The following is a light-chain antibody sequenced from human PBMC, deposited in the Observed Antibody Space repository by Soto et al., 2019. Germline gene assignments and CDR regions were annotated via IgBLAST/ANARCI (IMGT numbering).Light chain of an antibody. CDR2: VNSDGSH. CDR1: SGHSNYA. CDR3: QTWGTGIRV. V-gene: IGLV4-69*01. J-gene: IGLJ1*01. Sequence: QSVLTQSPSASASLGASVKLTCTLSSGHSNYAIAWHQQQPEKSPRYLMKVNSDGSHRKGDGIPDRFSGSSSGAQRYLTISSLQSEDEADNYCQTWGTGIRVFGTGTKLTLL.